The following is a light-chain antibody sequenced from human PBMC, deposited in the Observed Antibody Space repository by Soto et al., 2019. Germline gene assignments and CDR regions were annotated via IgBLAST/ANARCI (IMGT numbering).Light chain of an antibody. CDR1: QSISSW. Sequence: DIQMTQSPSTLSASVGDRVTITCRASQSISSWLAWYQQKPGKAPKLLIYKASSLESGVPSRFSVSGSGTDFTLTISSLQPDDFATYYCQQYNSYSPLTFGGGTKVEIK. J-gene: IGKJ4*01. CDR3: QQYNSYSPLT. V-gene: IGKV1-5*03. CDR2: KAS.